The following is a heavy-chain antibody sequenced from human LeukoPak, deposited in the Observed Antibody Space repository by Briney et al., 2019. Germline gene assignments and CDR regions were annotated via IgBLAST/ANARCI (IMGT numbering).Heavy chain of an antibody. D-gene: IGHD3-10*01. CDR2: INPNSGGT. Sequence: GSVKVSCKASGYTFTGYYMHWVRQAPGQGLEWRGWINPNSGGTNYAQKFQGRVTMTRDTSISTAYMELSRLRSDDTAVYYCARVTMASHYYYYYYMDVWGKGTTVTVSS. CDR3: ARVTMASHYYYYYYMDV. J-gene: IGHJ6*03. CDR1: GYTFTGYY. V-gene: IGHV1-2*02.